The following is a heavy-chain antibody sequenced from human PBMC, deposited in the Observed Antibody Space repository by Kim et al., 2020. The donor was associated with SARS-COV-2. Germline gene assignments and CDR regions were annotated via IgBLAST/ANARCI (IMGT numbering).Heavy chain of an antibody. CDR1: GYSFTSYW. Sequence: GESLKISCKGSGYSFTSYWIGWVRQMPGKGLEWMGIIYPGDSDTRYSPSFQGQVTISADKSISTAYLQWSSLKASDTAMYYCARSVVRGYSGYDSQGYFDYWGQGTLVTVSS. CDR2: IYPGDSDT. J-gene: IGHJ4*02. D-gene: IGHD5-12*01. CDR3: ARSVVRGYSGYDSQGYFDY. V-gene: IGHV5-51*01.